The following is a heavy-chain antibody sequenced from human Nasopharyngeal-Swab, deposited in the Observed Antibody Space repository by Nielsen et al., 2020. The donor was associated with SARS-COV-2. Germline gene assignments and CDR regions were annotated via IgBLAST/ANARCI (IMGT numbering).Heavy chain of an antibody. CDR1: GYTFTSYD. V-gene: IGHV1-8*01. Sequence: ASVKVSCKASGYTFTSYDINWVRQATGQGLEWMGWMNPNSGNTGYAQKFQGRVTMTRNTSISTAYMELSSLRSEDTAVYYCARVERITPNWFDPWGQGTLVTVSS. CDR2: MNPNSGNT. CDR3: ARVERITPNWFDP. J-gene: IGHJ5*02. D-gene: IGHD3-16*01.